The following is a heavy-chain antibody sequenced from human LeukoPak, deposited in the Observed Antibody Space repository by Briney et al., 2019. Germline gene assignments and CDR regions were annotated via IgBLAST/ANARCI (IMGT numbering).Heavy chain of an antibody. D-gene: IGHD4-17*01. CDR2: IYYSGGS. CDR3: ARGFDYDGDAFDI. CDR1: GGPISSSSYY. V-gene: IGHV4-39*07. J-gene: IGHJ3*02. Sequence: SETLSLTCSVSGGPISSSSYYWGWVRQPPGKGLEWIGNIYYSGGSHYNPSLKSRVTISVDTSKNQFSLKMSSVTAADTAVYYCARGFDYDGDAFDIWGQGTMVTVSS.